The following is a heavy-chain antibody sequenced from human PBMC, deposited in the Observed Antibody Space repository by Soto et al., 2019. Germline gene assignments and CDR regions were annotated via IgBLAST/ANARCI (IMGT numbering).Heavy chain of an antibody. J-gene: IGHJ4*03. CDR1: GGSFRSSDYY. CDR3: ARMQIETTGTSGFDY. CDR2: IYYSESA. Sequence: SETLSLTCTVSGGSFRSSDYYWSCIRPPPGKGREWIGYIYYSESAYYNPSLQSRVTIPMDTSKNQFSLTLNSVTAADTAEYYCARMQIETTGTSGFDYWGHGTLVTVSS. V-gene: IGHV4-30-4*01. D-gene: IGHD6-13*01.